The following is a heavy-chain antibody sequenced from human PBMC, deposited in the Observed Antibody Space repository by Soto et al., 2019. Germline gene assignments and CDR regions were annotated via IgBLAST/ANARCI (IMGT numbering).Heavy chain of an antibody. CDR2: ISAYNGNT. D-gene: IGHD3-10*01. V-gene: IGHV1-18*01. Sequence: QVQLVQSGAEVKKPGASVKVSCKASGYTFTSYGISWVRQAPGQGLEWMGWISAYNGNTNYAQKLQGRVTMTTHTSTSTPYLELRSLRSDVTAVYYCATDRITMDYYYGMDVWGQGTTFTVSS. CDR3: ATDRITMDYYYGMDV. J-gene: IGHJ6*02. CDR1: GYTFTSYG.